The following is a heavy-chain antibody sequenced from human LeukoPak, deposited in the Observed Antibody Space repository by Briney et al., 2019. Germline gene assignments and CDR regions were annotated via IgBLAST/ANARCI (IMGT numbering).Heavy chain of an antibody. CDR2: MKQDGSEK. Sequence: GGSLRLSCAASGFSFSSYWMTWVRQAPGKGLGWVANMKQDGSEKYYVDSVKGRFTISRDDADNSLYLQMNSLRAEDTAVYYCAKVPRRDGFDLWGQGTMVTVSS. CDR1: GFSFSSYW. CDR3: AKVPRRDGFDL. J-gene: IGHJ3*01. V-gene: IGHV3-7*03.